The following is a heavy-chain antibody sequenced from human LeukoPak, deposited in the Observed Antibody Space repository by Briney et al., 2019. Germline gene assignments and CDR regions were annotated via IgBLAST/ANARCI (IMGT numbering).Heavy chain of an antibody. CDR1: GGSISSSSYY. Sequence: PSETLSLTCTVSGGSISSSSYYWGWIRQPPGKGLEWIGSTYYSGSTNYNPSLKSRVTISVDTSKNQFSLKVSSVTAADTAVYYCARSHEDWDEVQRFVYFDYWGQGKLVTVSS. V-gene: IGHV4-39*07. J-gene: IGHJ4*02. D-gene: IGHD1-1*01. CDR2: TYYSGST. CDR3: ARSHEDWDEVQRFVYFDY.